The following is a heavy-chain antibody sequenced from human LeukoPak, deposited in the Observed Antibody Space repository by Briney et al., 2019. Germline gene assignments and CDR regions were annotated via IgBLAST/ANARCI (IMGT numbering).Heavy chain of an antibody. CDR1: EFTFRNYS. Sequence: GGPLRLSCVGSEFTFRNYSMNWVRQAPGKGLEWVSSISSSSSFKYYLDSVKGRFTITRDNAKKSLYLQMNSLRVEDTAIYYCGRAPLIEMHDWSFDLWARGTRVTASS. CDR3: GRAPLIEMHDWSFDL. D-gene: IGHD3-22*01. CDR2: ISSSSSFK. V-gene: IGHV3-21*01. J-gene: IGHJ2*01.